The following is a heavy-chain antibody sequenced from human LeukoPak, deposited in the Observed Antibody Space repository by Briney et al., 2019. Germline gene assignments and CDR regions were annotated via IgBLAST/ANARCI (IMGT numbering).Heavy chain of an antibody. CDR1: GFTFSSYA. Sequence: GGSLRLSCAASGFTFSSYAMSWVRQAPGKGLEWVSAISGSGGNTYYADSVKGRFTISRDNSKNMVYLQMNSLRAEDTAVYYCARGSTYSSGWYTGFDYWGQGTLVTVSS. D-gene: IGHD6-19*01. CDR2: ISGSGGNT. V-gene: IGHV3-23*01. J-gene: IGHJ4*02. CDR3: ARGSTYSSGWYTGFDY.